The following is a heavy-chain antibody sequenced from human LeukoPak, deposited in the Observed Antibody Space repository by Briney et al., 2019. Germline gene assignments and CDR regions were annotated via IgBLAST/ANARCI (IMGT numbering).Heavy chain of an antibody. J-gene: IGHJ5*02. V-gene: IGHV4-34*01. CDR2: INHSGST. D-gene: IGHD3-3*01. Sequence: SETLSLTCAVYGGSFSGYYWSWIRQPPGKGLEWIGEINHSGSTNYNPSLKSRVTISVDTSKNQFSLKLSSVTAADTAVYYCARDLYDFWSGYYTEWFDPWGQGTLVTVSS. CDR1: GGSFSGYY. CDR3: ARDLYDFWSGYYTEWFDP.